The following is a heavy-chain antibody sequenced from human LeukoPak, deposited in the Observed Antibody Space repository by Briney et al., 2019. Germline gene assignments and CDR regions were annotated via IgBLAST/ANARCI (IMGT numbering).Heavy chain of an antibody. CDR1: GFTFDDYA. Sequence: GGSLRLSCAASGFTFDDYAMHWVRHAPGKGLEWVSGISWNSGSIGYADSVKGRFTISRDNAKNSLYLQMNSLRAEDMALYYCAKDPSSGYYYYYYMDVWGKGTTVTVSS. V-gene: IGHV3-9*03. D-gene: IGHD3-22*01. CDR3: AKDPSSGYYYYYYMDV. J-gene: IGHJ6*03. CDR2: ISWNSGSI.